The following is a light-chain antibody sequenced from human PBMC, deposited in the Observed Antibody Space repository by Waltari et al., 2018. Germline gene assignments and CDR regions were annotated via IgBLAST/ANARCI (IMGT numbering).Light chain of an antibody. CDR1: QGICSW. Sequence: DIQLTQSPSSVSAPVGARVTVACRASQGICSWLTWYQQKPGEAPKLLIFVASTLETGVPSRFSGGGSGTEFNLTISSLQPEDLGTYYCQQAADFPLTFGGGTKVEIK. V-gene: IGKV1-12*01. CDR3: QQAADFPLT. J-gene: IGKJ4*01. CDR2: VAS.